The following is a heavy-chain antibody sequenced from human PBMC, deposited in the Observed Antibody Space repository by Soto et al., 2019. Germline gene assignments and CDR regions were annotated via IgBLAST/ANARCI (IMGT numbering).Heavy chain of an antibody. CDR2: ISGSGGST. CDR3: ARDQGITTFGVYSMYYYGMDV. Sequence: GGSLRLSCAASGLTFSSYAMSWVRQAPGKGLEWVSAISGSGGSTYYADSVKGRFTISRDNSKNTLYLQMNSLRAEDTAVYYCARDQGITTFGVYSMYYYGMDVWGQGTTVTVSS. CDR1: GLTFSSYA. J-gene: IGHJ6*02. V-gene: IGHV3-23*01. D-gene: IGHD3-3*01.